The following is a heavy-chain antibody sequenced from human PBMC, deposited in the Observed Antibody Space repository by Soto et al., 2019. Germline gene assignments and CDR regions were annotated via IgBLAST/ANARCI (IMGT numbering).Heavy chain of an antibody. CDR1: GYTFTTYA. V-gene: IGHV1-3*01. Sequence: ASVKVSCKASGYTFTTYAMHWVRQAPGQRLEWMGWINADNGNTKYSQKFQGRVTITRDTSASTAYMELSSLRSEDTAVYYCARVEMGYGDYKHWGQGTLVTVSS. CDR3: ARVEMGYGDYKH. J-gene: IGHJ4*02. CDR2: INADNGNT. D-gene: IGHD4-17*01.